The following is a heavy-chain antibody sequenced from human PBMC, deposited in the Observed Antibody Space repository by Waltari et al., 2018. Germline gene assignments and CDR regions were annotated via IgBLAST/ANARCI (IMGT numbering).Heavy chain of an antibody. Sequence: QVQLQESGPGLVKPSETLSLTCTVSGGSISSYYWSWIRQPPGKGLEWIGYIYYSGSTNYNPSLKSRVTISVDTSKNQFSLKRSSVTAADTAVYYCARAARTFFDYWGQGTLVTVSS. CDR3: ARAARTFFDY. V-gene: IGHV4-59*12. CDR1: GGSISSYY. CDR2: IYYSGST. D-gene: IGHD6-6*01. J-gene: IGHJ4*02.